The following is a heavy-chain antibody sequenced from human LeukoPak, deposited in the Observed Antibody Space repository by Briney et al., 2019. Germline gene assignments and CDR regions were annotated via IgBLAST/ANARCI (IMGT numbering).Heavy chain of an antibody. J-gene: IGHJ5*02. CDR2: ISYDGSNK. CDR1: GHPLNSYA. Sequence: GGSLRLPCAASGHPLNSYAQHCAPQAPAKGLEEVTDISYDGSNKYYTDSVKSRFTISRDNSKNTLHLQLNSLRAEDTAVYYCARESLLRGIVGATVSWFDPWGQGTLVTVSS. CDR3: ARESLLRGIVGATVSWFDP. D-gene: IGHD1-26*01. V-gene: IGHV3-30-3*01.